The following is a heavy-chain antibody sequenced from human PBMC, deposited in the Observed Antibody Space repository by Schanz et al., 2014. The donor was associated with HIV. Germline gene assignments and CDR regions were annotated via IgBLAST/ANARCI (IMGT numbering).Heavy chain of an antibody. V-gene: IGHV1-8*01. Sequence: QVRLVQSGAEMRKPGASVKVSCKASGYTFSNHDINWLGQATGQGLEWMGWMNPKSGNTGYAQKFQGRVTMAKNVPTNTAFMELRSLRFDDTAIYFCARGRGLVALDPWGQGALVTV. CDR2: MNPKSGNT. J-gene: IGHJ5*02. CDR1: GYTFSNHD. CDR3: ARGRGLVALDP. D-gene: IGHD3-3*02.